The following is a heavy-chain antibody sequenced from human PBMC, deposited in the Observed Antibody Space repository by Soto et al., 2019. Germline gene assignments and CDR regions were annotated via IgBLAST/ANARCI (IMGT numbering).Heavy chain of an antibody. CDR3: ARGLISGSHYSGGWYYFDS. CDR2: INHSGSA. CDR1: GGSFSDYI. V-gene: IGHV4-34*01. Sequence: SETLSLTCDVYGGSFSDYIWTWIRQTPGKGLQWIGQINHSGSANYNPSLKSRVTISVHTSSSQFSLELSSVTAADTAVYYCARGLISGSHYSGGWYYFDSWGQGPQVTVSS. J-gene: IGHJ4*02. D-gene: IGHD1-26*01.